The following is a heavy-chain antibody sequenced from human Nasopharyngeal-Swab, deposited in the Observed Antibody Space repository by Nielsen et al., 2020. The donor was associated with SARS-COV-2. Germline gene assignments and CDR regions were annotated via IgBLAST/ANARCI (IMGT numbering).Heavy chain of an antibody. Sequence: ASVEVSCKASGYTFTNSHMHWVRQAPGQGLEWMGMINPTGDTTSDAQNFEGRLSVPRDTSTGTVYMELSSLRSEDTAVYYCASGGSDFWEGYFDNWGPGTLVTVSS. CDR2: INPTGDTT. CDR3: ASGGSDFWEGYFDN. V-gene: IGHV1-46*01. J-gene: IGHJ4*02. CDR1: GYTFTNSH. D-gene: IGHD3/OR15-3a*01.